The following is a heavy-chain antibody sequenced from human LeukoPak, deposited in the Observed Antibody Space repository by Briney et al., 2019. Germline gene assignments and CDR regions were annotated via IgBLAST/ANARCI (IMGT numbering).Heavy chain of an antibody. CDR2: IIPIFGTA. D-gene: IGHD1-26*01. V-gene: IGHV1-69*05. J-gene: IGHJ4*02. CDR1: GGTFSSYA. Sequence: ASVKVSCKASGGTFSSYAISWVRQAPGQGLEWMGGIIPIFGTANYAQKFQGRVTITTDESTSTAYMELSSLRSEDTAVYYCARTGIVGATGTFDYWGQGTLVTVSS. CDR3: ARTGIVGATGTFDY.